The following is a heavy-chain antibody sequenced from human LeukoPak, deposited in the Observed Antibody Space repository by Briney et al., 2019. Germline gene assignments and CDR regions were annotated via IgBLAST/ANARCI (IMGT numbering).Heavy chain of an antibody. J-gene: IGHJ5*02. D-gene: IGHD3-10*01. V-gene: IGHV1-69*04. CDR3: ARDLAMVRGEYWFDP. CDR1: GGTFSSYT. CDR2: IIPILGIA. Sequence: SVKVSCKASGGTFSSYTISWVRQAPGQGLEWMGRIIPILGIANYARKFQGRVTITADKSTSTAYMELSSLRSEDTAVYYCARDLAMVRGEYWFDPWGQGTLVTVSS.